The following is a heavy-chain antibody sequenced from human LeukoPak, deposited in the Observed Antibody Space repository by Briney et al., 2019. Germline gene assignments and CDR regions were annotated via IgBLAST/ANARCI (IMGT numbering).Heavy chain of an antibody. CDR3: ARVVRGWPLLDAFDI. J-gene: IGHJ3*02. Sequence: GGSLRLSCAASGFTFGSYSMNWVRQAPGKGLEWVSSISSSSSYIYYADSVKGRFTISRDNAKNSLYLQMNSLRAEDTAVYYCARVVRGWPLLDAFDIWGQGTMVTVSS. D-gene: IGHD6-19*01. CDR1: GFTFGSYS. CDR2: ISSSSSYI. V-gene: IGHV3-21*01.